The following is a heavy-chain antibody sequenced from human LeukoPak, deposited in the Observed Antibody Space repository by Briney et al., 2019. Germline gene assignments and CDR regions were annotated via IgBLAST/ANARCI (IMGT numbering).Heavy chain of an antibody. CDR2: IYHSGIT. D-gene: IGHD2-15*01. J-gene: IGHJ5*02. CDR3: ARHHSALNWFDP. Sequence: PSETLSLTCTVSGGSISSGSYYWDWIRQAPGKGLEWIGNIYHSGITYYNPSLKSRVTMSVDTSKNHLSLKLNSLTAADTAVYYCARHHSALNWFDPWGQGTLVTVSS. V-gene: IGHV4-39*01. CDR1: GGSISSGSYY.